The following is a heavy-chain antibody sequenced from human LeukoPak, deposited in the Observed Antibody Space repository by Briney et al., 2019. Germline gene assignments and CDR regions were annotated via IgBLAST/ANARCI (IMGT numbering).Heavy chain of an antibody. CDR3: ARDRAIVVVTACDY. D-gene: IGHD2-21*02. V-gene: IGHV3-30*04. CDR2: ISYDGSNK. CDR1: GFTFSSYA. J-gene: IGHJ4*02. Sequence: GGSLRLSCAASGFTFSSYAMHWVRQAPGKGLEWVAVISYDGSNKYYADSVKGRFTISRDNSKNTLYLQMNSLRAEDTAVYYCARDRAIVVVTACDYWGQGTLVTVSS.